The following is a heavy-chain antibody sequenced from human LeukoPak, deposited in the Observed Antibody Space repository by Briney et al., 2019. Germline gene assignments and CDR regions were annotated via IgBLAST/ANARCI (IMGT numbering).Heavy chain of an antibody. D-gene: IGHD5-12*01. J-gene: IGHJ6*03. Sequence: SETLSLTCTVSGGSISSYYWSWIRQPAGKGLEWIGRIYTSGSTNYNPSLKSRVTMSVDTSKNQFSLKLSSVTAADTAVYYCARVGGYDFVPYYYYMDVWGKGTTVTVSS. CDR1: GGSISSYY. CDR2: IYTSGST. V-gene: IGHV4-4*07. CDR3: ARVGGYDFVPYYYYMDV.